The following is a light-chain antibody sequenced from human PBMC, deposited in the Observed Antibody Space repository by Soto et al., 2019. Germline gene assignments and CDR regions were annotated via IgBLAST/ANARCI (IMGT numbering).Light chain of an antibody. Sequence: EIVLTQSPATLSASAGERVTLSCRASQSVSSCLAWYQQKPGKAPRLLIYNASNRATGIPARFSGSGSGTDFTLTISSLEPEDFAVYYCQQHSNWPLTFGGGTKVEIK. J-gene: IGKJ4*01. CDR3: QQHSNWPLT. CDR1: QSVSSC. V-gene: IGKV3-11*01. CDR2: NAS.